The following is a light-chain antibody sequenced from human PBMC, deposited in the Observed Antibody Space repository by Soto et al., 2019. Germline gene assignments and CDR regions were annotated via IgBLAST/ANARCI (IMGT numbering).Light chain of an antibody. CDR3: SSYTSSRIDYV. V-gene: IGLV2-14*01. J-gene: IGLJ1*01. CDR1: SSDDGGYNY. CDR2: EVS. Sequence: QSALTQPASVSGSPGQSITISCTGTSSDDGGYNYVSWYQQHPGKAPKLMIYEVSNRPSGVSNRFSGSMSGNTASLNISGLQAEDEADYYYSSYTSSRIDYVFGTGTKVTVL.